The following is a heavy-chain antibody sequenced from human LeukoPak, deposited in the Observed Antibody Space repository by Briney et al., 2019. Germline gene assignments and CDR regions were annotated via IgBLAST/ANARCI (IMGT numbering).Heavy chain of an antibody. CDR2: IRRKTDGGTT. CDR1: GFSVNNVW. V-gene: IGHV3-15*01. CDR3: TTYNYGAFEN. D-gene: IGHD5-18*01. Sequence: GGSLRLSCEASGFSVNNVWMSWVRQAPGKGPEWVGRIRRKTDGGTTDYAAPVKGRFTISRDDSKNTLDLQMDSLKTEDTAVYYCTTYNYGAFENWGQGTVVTVSS. J-gene: IGHJ3*02.